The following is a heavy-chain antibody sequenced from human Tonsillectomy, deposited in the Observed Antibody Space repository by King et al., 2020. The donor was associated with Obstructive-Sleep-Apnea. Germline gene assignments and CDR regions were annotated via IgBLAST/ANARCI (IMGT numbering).Heavy chain of an antibody. Sequence: QLQESGPGLVKPSETLSLTCTVSGGSISIYSWAWIRQPAGEGLEWIGRMFTSGSTNCNPSLKSRVTMSVDTSKNQFSLKLSSVTAADTAVYYCARDVPYDWLVPYYYYGMDVWGQGTTVTVSS. CDR2: MFTSGST. J-gene: IGHJ6*02. D-gene: IGHD3-9*01. CDR1: GGSISIYS. V-gene: IGHV4-4*07. CDR3: ARDVPYDWLVPYYYYGMDV.